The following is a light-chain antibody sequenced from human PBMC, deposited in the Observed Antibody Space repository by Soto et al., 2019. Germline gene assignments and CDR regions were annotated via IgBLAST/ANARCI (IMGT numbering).Light chain of an antibody. J-gene: IGLJ1*01. Sequence: QSALPQPASVSGSPGQSITISCTGTSSDVGGYNYVSWYQQHPGKAPKLMIYDVSNRPSGVSNRFSGSKSGNTASLTISGLQAEDEADYYCSSYTSSSTRVFGTGTKLT. CDR1: SSDVGGYNY. CDR3: SSYTSSSTRV. CDR2: DVS. V-gene: IGLV2-14*01.